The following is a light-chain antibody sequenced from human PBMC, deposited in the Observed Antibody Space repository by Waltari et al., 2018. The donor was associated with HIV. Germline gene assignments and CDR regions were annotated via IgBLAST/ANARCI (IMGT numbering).Light chain of an antibody. J-gene: IGLJ3*02. V-gene: IGLV1-51*01. CDR1: NSNIANNS. Sequence: QSVLTQPPSVSAAPGQKVTISCSGSNSNIANNSVSWYQQLPGTAPKLLIYDNDNRPSGIPDRFSGSKAGTSATLGITGRQTGDEADYYCGAWDSSLGAGVFGGGTKLTVL. CDR2: DND. CDR3: GAWDSSLGAGV.